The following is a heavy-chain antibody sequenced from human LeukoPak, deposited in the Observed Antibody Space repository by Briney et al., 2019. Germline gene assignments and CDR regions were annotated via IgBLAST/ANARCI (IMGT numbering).Heavy chain of an antibody. J-gene: IGHJ4*02. CDR1: GGSISSYY. CDR3: AREVISHEGYFDY. V-gene: IGHV4-59*01. CDR2: IYYSGST. Sequence: SETLSLTCTVPGGSISSYYWSWIRQPPGKGLEWIGYIYYSGSTNYNPSLKSRVTISVDTSKNQFSLKLSSVTAADTAVYYCAREVISHEGYFDYWGQGTLVTVSS. D-gene: IGHD2-21*01.